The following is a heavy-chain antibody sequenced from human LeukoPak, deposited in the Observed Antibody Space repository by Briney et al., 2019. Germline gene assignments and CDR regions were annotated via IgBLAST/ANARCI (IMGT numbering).Heavy chain of an antibody. CDR1: GFTFSNAW. D-gene: IGHD6-13*01. CDR3: TTDLAGIAAAGNRAFDY. J-gene: IGHJ4*02. Sequence: GGSLRLSCAASGFTFSNAWMSWVRQAPGKGLEWVGRIKSKTDGGTTDYAAPVKGRFTISRDDSKNTLYLQMNSLKTEDTAVYYCTTDLAGIAAAGNRAFDYWGQGTLVTVSS. V-gene: IGHV3-15*01. CDR2: IKSKTDGGTT.